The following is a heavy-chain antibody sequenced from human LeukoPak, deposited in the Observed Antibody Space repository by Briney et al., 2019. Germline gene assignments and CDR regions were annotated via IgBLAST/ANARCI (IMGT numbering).Heavy chain of an antibody. D-gene: IGHD1-26*01. V-gene: IGHV4-4*07. CDR2: IYTSGST. Sequence: ETLSLTCTVSGGSISSYYWSWIRQPAGKGLEWIGPIYTSGSTNYNASLKSRVSMSVDTSKNQFSLKLSSVTAADTAVFYCARENSGSYREFDYWGQGTLVTVSS. J-gene: IGHJ4*02. CDR3: ARENSGSYREFDY. CDR1: GGSISSYY.